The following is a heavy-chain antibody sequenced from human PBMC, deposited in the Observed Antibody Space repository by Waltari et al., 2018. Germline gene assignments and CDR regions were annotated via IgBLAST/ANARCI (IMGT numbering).Heavy chain of an antibody. CDR2: VRGDRRT. J-gene: IGHJ5*02. CDR1: GDSMSSTDC. Sequence: QLQLQESGPGLVKPSGTLSLSCAVSGDSMSSTDCWSWVRQSPQKGLEWRGQVRGDRRTNYNPSFASRVTVSLDTSNNQFSLRVTSATAADTAVYYCARDRGRGLFLDTWGPGTLVTVS. CDR3: ARDRGRGLFLDT. D-gene: IGHD2-15*01. V-gene: IGHV4-4*02.